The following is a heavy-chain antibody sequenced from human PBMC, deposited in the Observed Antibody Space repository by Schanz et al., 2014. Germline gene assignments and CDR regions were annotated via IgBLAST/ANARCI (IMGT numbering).Heavy chain of an antibody. D-gene: IGHD3-3*01. J-gene: IGHJ4*02. V-gene: IGHV1-3*04. Sequence: QVHLVQSGAEVKRPGASVKVSCKASEYSFTSYSMHWVRQAPGQRLEWMGWINTGSGDTKYSQNFQGRVTITRDTTARTAYTKLRSLKSGDTAVDYCARSAGREFWSGYYTRFDYWGQGTLVTVSS. CDR1: EYSFTSYS. CDR3: ARSAGREFWSGYYTRFDY. CDR2: INTGSGDT.